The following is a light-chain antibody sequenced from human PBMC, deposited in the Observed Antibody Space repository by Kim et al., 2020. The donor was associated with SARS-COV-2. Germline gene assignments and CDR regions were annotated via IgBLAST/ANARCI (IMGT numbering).Light chain of an antibody. V-gene: IGLV1-40*01. CDR1: SSNIEADYD. CDR2: SNS. CDR3: QSYDSSLSGWV. J-gene: IGLJ3*02. Sequence: QSVLTQPPSVSGAPGQRVTISCTGSSSNIEADYDVHWYQYLPGTVPKLLIYSNSNRPSGVPDRFSGSKSGTSASLAITGLQAEDEADYYCQSYDSSLSGWVFGGGTQLTVL.